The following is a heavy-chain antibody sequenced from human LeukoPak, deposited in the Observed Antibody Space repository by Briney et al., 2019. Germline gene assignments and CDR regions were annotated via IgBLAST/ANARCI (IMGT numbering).Heavy chain of an antibody. CDR2: IYSGGRT. D-gene: IGHD3-22*01. CDR3: AKDYYDGSVYYNY. Sequence: GGSLRLSCAASGFTVSRNYMSWVRQAPGKGLEWVSVIYSGGRTYYADSVKGRFTISRDNSKNTLYLQMNSLRAEDTAVYYCAKDYYDGSVYYNYWGQGPLVTVSS. CDR1: GFTVSRNY. V-gene: IGHV3-66*01. J-gene: IGHJ4*02.